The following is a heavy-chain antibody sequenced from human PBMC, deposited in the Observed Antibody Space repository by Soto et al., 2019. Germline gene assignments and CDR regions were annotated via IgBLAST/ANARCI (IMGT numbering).Heavy chain of an antibody. D-gene: IGHD6-19*01. CDR2: IYHSGGT. CDR3: AGTDSYTGGLGY. J-gene: IGHJ4*02. CDR1: GYSSRSGYY. Sequence: PSETLSLTCAVSGYSSRSGYYWAWIRQPPGKGLEYIGSIYHSGGTFYNPSLKSRVTMSVDTSKKGFSLRLTAVTAADTAVYYCAGTDSYTGGLGYWGQGTVVTVSS. V-gene: IGHV4-38-2*01.